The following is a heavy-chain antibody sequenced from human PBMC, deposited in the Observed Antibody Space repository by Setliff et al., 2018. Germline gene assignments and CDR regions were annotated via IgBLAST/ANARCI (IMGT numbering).Heavy chain of an antibody. V-gene: IGHV1-2*06. CDR1: GHTFTSYF. CDR3: ARTYYYASSGYRGYYYYLDV. D-gene: IGHD3-22*01. CDR2: INPDSGGT. Sequence: ASVKVSCKASGHTFTSYFMHWVRQAPGQGLEWVGRINPDSGGTNYAQKFQGRVTMTRDTSISTAYMELSRLRSDDTAVYYCARTYYYASSGYRGYYYYLDVWGKGTTVTVSS. J-gene: IGHJ6*03.